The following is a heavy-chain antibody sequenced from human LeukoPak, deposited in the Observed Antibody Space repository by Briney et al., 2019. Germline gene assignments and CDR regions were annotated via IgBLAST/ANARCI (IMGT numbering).Heavy chain of an antibody. CDR2: IIPIFGTA. CDR3: AGGYCSSTSCYSHFYYYYYMDA. J-gene: IGHJ6*03. Sequence: SVKVSCKASGGTFSSYAISWVRQAPGQGLEWMGGIIPIFGTANYAQKFQGRVTITTDESTSTAYMELSSLRSEDTAVYYCAGGYCSSTSCYSHFYYYYYMDAWGKGTTVTVSS. V-gene: IGHV1-69*05. D-gene: IGHD2-2*01. CDR1: GGTFSSYA.